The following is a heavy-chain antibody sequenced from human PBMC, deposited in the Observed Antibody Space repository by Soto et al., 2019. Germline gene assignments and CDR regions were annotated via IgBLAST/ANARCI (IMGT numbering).Heavy chain of an antibody. CDR1: GFTFSSSA. Sequence: QVQLVESGGGVVQPGRSLRLSCAASGFTFSSSAMHWVRPAPGKGLEWVAVLSYDGRNKYNADSVKGRGTISRDNSKNTLELQRNSGRAEDTAVYYCAREQESSGGDGGAFDIWGQGTMVTVSS. J-gene: IGHJ3*02. V-gene: IGHV3-30-3*01. D-gene: IGHD2-21*02. CDR2: LSYDGRNK. CDR3: AREQESSGGDGGAFDI.